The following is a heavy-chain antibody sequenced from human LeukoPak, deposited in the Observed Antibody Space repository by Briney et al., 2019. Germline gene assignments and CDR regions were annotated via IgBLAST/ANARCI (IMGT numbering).Heavy chain of an antibody. CDR3: ARVPSAYYYDSSGWP. CDR1: GYTFTSYY. CDR2: INPSGGST. D-gene: IGHD3-22*01. J-gene: IGHJ5*02. Sequence: GASVKVSCKASGYTFTSYYMHWVRQAPGQGLEWMGIINPSGGSTSYAQKFQGRVTMTRDMSTSTVYMELSSLRSEDTAVYYCARVPSAYYYDSSGWPWGQGTLVTVSS. V-gene: IGHV1-46*01.